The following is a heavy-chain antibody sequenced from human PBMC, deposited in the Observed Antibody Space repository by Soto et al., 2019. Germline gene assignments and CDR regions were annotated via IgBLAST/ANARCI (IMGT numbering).Heavy chain of an antibody. CDR3: ARDLDSSGFLDY. Sequence: QVQLVESGGGVVQPGRSLRLSCAASGFTFSSYAMHWVRQAPGKGLEWVAVISYDGSNKYYADSVKGRFTISRDNSKNTLYLQMNSLRAEDTAVYYCARDLDSSGFLDYWGQGTTVTVSS. D-gene: IGHD3-22*01. CDR2: ISYDGSNK. V-gene: IGHV3-30-3*01. CDR1: GFTFSSYA. J-gene: IGHJ4*03.